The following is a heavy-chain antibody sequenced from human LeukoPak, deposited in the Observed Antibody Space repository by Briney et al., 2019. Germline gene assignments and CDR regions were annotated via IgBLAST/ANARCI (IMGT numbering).Heavy chain of an antibody. CDR2: IKQDGSEK. J-gene: IGHJ4*02. CDR1: GFTFSSYW. D-gene: IGHD4-17*01. Sequence: GGSLRLSCAASGFTFSSYWMSWVRQAPGKGLEWVANIKQDGSEKYYVDSVKGRFTISRDNAKNSLYLQMNSLRAEDTAVYYCARDNHRTHDYGDYVDYWGQGTLVTVSS. CDR3: ARDNHRTHDYGDYVDY. V-gene: IGHV3-7*01.